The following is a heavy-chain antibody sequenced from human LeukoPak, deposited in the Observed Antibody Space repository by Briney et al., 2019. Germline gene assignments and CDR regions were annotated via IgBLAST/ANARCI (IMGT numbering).Heavy chain of an antibody. CDR2: ISAYNGNT. Sequence: ASVKVSCEASGYTFTSYGISWVRQAPGQGLEWMGWISAYNGNTNYAQKLQGRVTMTTDTSTSTAYMELRSLRSDDTAVYYCARDSQFGIAAAGTGYWGQGTLVTVSS. CDR1: GYTFTSYG. J-gene: IGHJ4*02. D-gene: IGHD6-13*01. V-gene: IGHV1-18*01. CDR3: ARDSQFGIAAAGTGY.